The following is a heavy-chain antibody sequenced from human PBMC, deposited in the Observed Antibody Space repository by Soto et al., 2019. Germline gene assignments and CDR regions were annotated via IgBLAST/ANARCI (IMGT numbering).Heavy chain of an antibody. J-gene: IGHJ4*02. CDR1: GYMFTTNA. Sequence: QVQLVQSGAEVKKPGASVKVSCKASGYMFTTNAIHWVRQAPGHRLEWMAWINPANGKTKSSQKYQGRVTFTRDTSATTAYMEPTSVPPEDTSVYYCARHSGQWLVLGTVDYWGQGTLVTVSS. D-gene: IGHD6-19*01. CDR3: ARHSGQWLVLGTVDY. CDR2: INPANGKT. V-gene: IGHV1-3*01.